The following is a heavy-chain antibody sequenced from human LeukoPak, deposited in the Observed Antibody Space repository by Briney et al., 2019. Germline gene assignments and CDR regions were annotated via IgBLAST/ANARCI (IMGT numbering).Heavy chain of an antibody. J-gene: IGHJ4*02. CDR1: GFTFSNYW. CDR2: IKEDGSEI. V-gene: IGHV3-7*05. Sequence: GGSLRLSCAASGFTFSNYWMSWVRQAPGKGLEWVANIKEDGSEIYYVDSVKGRFTISRDNATNSLYLQLSSLRAEDTAVYYCASQFWWAAVVVPALDCWGKGSLVTVS. CDR3: ASQFWWAAVVVPALDC. D-gene: IGHD2-21*01.